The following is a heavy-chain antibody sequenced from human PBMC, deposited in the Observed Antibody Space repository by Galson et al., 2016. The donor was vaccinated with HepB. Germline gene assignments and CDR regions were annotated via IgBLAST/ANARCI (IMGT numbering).Heavy chain of an antibody. D-gene: IGHD6-19*01. J-gene: IGHJ4*02. V-gene: IGHV3-23*01. CDR1: GFTFDKYG. CDR3: AIDPSQWHDLLFGN. Sequence: SLRLSCAASGFTFDKYGMTWFRQAPGKGLEWVSTICGRCGDMDYADSVKGRFTNSRDDSKNTLYLHMNSLRVEDTAIYYCAIDPSQWHDLLFGNWAQGTLVTV. CDR2: ICGRCGDM.